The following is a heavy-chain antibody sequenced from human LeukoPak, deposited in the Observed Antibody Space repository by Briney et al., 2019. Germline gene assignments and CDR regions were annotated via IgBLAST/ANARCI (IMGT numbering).Heavy chain of an antibody. CDR2: ISDSGGST. Sequence: GGSPRLSCAASGFTFSSYAMTWVRQAPGKGLEWVSTISDSGGSTYYADSVKGRFTISRDNSKNTLYLQMNSLRAEDTAVYYCAKGAEFWSGRLDYWGQGTLVTVSS. CDR3: AKGAEFWSGRLDY. D-gene: IGHD3-3*01. J-gene: IGHJ4*02. V-gene: IGHV3-23*01. CDR1: GFTFSSYA.